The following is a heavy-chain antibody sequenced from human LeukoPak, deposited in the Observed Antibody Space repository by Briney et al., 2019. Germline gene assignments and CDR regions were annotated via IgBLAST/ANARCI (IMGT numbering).Heavy chain of an antibody. CDR3: ARTRSPGGLYYFDY. D-gene: IGHD3-16*01. V-gene: IGHV3-7*01. CDR1: GFTFSSYW. Sequence: GGSLRLSCAASGFTFSSYWMSWVRQAPGKGLEWVANIKQDGSEKYYVDSVKGRFTISRDNAKNSLYLQMNSLRAEDTAVYYCARTRSPGGLYYFDYWGQGTLVTVSS. J-gene: IGHJ4*02. CDR2: IKQDGSEK.